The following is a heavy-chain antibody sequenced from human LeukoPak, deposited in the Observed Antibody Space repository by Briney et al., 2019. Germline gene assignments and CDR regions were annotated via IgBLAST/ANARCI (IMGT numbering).Heavy chain of an antibody. J-gene: IGHJ4*02. CDR1: GGSFSSGTYY. CDR2: TYTRGST. CDR3: ALWFGGTDY. Sequence: SETLSLTCTVSGGSFSSGTYYWSWIRQPAGKGLEWIGRTYTRGSTNYNPSLKSRVTISVDTSKNQFSLKLNSVTAADTAVYYCALWFGGTDYWGQGTLVTVSS. V-gene: IGHV4-61*02. D-gene: IGHD3-10*01.